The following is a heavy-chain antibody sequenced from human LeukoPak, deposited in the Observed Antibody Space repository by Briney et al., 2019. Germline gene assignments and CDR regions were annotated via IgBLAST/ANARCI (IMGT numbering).Heavy chain of an antibody. CDR2: INPSGGST. V-gene: IGHV1-46*01. CDR1: GYTFTSYY. CDR3: ARGGEALWFGELNWFDP. J-gene: IGHJ5*02. D-gene: IGHD3-10*01. Sequence: GASVKVSCKSSGYTFTSYYMHWVRQAPGHGLEWMGIINPSGGSTSYAQKFQGRVTMTRDTSTSTVYMELSSLRSEDTAVYYCARGGEALWFGELNWFDPWGQGTLVTVSS.